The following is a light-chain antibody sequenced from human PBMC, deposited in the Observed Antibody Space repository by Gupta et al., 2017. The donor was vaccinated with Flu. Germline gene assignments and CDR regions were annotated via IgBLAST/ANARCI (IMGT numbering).Light chain of an antibody. V-gene: IGKV3-15*01. CDR3: QQYNNGPRWT. CDR2: GAS. CDR1: QSVSSN. Sequence: EIVMTQSPATLSVSPGERATLSCRASQSVSSNLAWYQQKPGQAPRLLIYGASTRATGIPARFSGSGSGTEFTRTISSLQSEDFAVDYCQQYNNGPRWTCGQGTKVEIK. J-gene: IGKJ1*01.